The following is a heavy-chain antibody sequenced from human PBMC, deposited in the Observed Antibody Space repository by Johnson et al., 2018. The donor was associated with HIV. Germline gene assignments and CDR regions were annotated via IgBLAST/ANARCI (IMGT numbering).Heavy chain of an antibody. J-gene: IGHJ3*01. CDR1: GFNFSRYD. D-gene: IGHD3-10*01. CDR2: IGPAGDT. Sequence: VQLVESGGGLVQPGGSLRLSCAASGFNFSRYDMHWVRQVTGKGLEWVSAIGPAGDTYYPGSVKGRFTISRENAKNTLYLQMNSLKTEDTAVYYCSNYYGPPLWGLGTMVTVSS. V-gene: IGHV3-13*01. CDR3: SNYYGPPL.